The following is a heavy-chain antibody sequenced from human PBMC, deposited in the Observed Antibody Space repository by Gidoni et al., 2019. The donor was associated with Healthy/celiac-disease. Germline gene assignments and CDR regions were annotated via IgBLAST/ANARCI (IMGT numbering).Heavy chain of an antibody. CDR3: ASDRVRGPYDAFDI. CDR1: GFTLSSYW. J-gene: IGHJ3*02. Sequence: EVQLVESGGGVVQPGGALRLACAASGFTLSSYWMSWVRQAPGKGLEWVANRKQDGSEKYYVDSVKGRFTISRDNAKNSLYLQMNSLRAEYTAVYYCASDRVRGPYDAFDIWGQGTMVTVSS. D-gene: IGHD3-10*01. CDR2: RKQDGSEK. V-gene: IGHV3-7*01.